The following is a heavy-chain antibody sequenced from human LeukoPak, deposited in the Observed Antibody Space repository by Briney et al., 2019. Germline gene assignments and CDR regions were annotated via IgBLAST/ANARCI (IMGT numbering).Heavy chain of an antibody. CDR2: VYYSGTS. D-gene: IGHD2-21*01. V-gene: IGHV4-39*01. CDR1: GDSDRNGNYY. CDR3: ARQGPSSAGILWYY. Sequence: SETLSLTCTVSGDSDRNGNYYWGWIRQPPEKGLEWIGTVYYSGTSYYGPSLQSRTTMSVDTLKNQFSLNLKSVTVADTAVYYCARQGPSSAGILWYYWGQGILVTVSS. J-gene: IGHJ4*02.